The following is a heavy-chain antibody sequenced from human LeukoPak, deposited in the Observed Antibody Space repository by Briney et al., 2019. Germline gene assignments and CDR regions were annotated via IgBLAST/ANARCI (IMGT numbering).Heavy chain of an antibody. CDR3: ARGHTGAFDS. Sequence: SETLSLTCTVSGDSITSGNYLWGWIRQPPGKELEWIASMFYSGSTFYNPSLKSRLTISIDTSKNQFSLKVSSVTAADTALYYCARGHTGAFDSWGQGTQVTVS. J-gene: IGHJ4*02. CDR2: MFYSGST. D-gene: IGHD3-10*01. V-gene: IGHV4-39*01. CDR1: GDSITSGNYL.